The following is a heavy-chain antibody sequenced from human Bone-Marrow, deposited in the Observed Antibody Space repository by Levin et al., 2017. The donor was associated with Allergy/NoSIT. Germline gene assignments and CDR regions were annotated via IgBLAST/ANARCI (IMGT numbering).Heavy chain of an antibody. Sequence: PSETLSLTCSVSGGSINTYYWTWIRQPPGKGLEWIGDIYYSGTTNYNPSLKSRVTISVDASKNPFSLNLSSVTAADTAVYYCARTAGVWFGEWSDYWGQGTLVTVSS. CDR1: GGSINTYY. D-gene: IGHD3-10*01. J-gene: IGHJ4*02. CDR3: ARTAGVWFGEWSDY. V-gene: IGHV4-59*01. CDR2: IYYSGTT.